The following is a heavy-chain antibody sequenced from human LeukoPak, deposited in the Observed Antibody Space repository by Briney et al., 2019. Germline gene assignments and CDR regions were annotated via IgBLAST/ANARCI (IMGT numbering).Heavy chain of an antibody. V-gene: IGHV1-69*13. J-gene: IGHJ4*02. D-gene: IGHD3-3*01. CDR3: ARDSTTYYDFWSGYHPKPFDY. Sequence: ASVKVSCKASGRTFSSYAISWLRHAPGQGLDWLGGTIPIFGTANYAQKFQGRVTITADESTSTAYMELSSLRSEDTAVYYCARDSTTYYDFWSGYHPKPFDYWGQGTLVTVSS. CDR2: TIPIFGTA. CDR1: GRTFSSYA.